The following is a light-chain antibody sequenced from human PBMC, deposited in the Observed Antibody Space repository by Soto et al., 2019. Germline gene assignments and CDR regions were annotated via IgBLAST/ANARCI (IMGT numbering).Light chain of an antibody. CDR2: KAS. V-gene: IGKV1-5*03. Sequence: DIQMTQSPSTLASSVGDTVTITCRASQSISSWLEWYQQKPGKAPKLLIQKASSLDREVPTRISGSRSVTEFTLTLTSLQPDDFASYYCQQSRTFGQGTKVEIK. CDR3: QQSRT. CDR1: QSISSW. J-gene: IGKJ1*01.